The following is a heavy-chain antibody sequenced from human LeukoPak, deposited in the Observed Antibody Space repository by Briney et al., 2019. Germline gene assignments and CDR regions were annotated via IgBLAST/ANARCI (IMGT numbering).Heavy chain of an antibody. D-gene: IGHD3-10*01. CDR2: ISGSGGST. Sequence: PGGSLRLSCAASGFTFSSYGMSWVRQAPGKGLEWVSVISGSGGSTFYSDSVRGRFTISRDYSKDTLFLQMNSLRAEDTALYYCAKAHVPTMIRGVVSSDWGQGTLVTVSS. CDR1: GFTFSSYG. V-gene: IGHV3-23*01. CDR3: AKAHVPTMIRGVVSSD. J-gene: IGHJ4*02.